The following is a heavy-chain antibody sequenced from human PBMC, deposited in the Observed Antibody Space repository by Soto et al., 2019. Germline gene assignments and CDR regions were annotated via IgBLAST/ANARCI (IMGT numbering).Heavy chain of an antibody. D-gene: IGHD3-10*01. CDR3: ARGGRGANMVNPFDM. J-gene: IGHJ3*02. CDR1: GISISSYE. Sequence: EVQLVESGGGLAQPGGSLRLSCAASGISISSYEMNWVRQAPGKGLQWISYISFSGTPIYYADSVKGRFTISRDNAKNSLYLQMNSLTAEDTAVYFCARGGRGANMVNPFDMWGQGTMVTVSS. V-gene: IGHV3-48*03. CDR2: ISFSGTPI.